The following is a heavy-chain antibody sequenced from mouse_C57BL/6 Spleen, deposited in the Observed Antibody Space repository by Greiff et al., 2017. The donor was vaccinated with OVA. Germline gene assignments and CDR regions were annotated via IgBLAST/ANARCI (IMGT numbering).Heavy chain of an antibody. J-gene: IGHJ3*01. Sequence: VQLQESGPELVKPGASVKISCKASGYAFSSSWMNWVKQRPGKGLEWIGRIYPGDGDTNYNGKFKGKATLTADKSSSTAYMQLSSLTSEDSAVYFCARSDSNYYFPFAYWGQGTLVTVSA. CDR2: IYPGDGDT. D-gene: IGHD2-5*01. V-gene: IGHV1-82*01. CDR1: GYAFSSSW. CDR3: ARSDSNYYFPFAY.